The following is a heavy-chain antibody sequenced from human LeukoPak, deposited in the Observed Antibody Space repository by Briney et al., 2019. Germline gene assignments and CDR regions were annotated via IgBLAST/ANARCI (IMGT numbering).Heavy chain of an antibody. V-gene: IGHV1-69*13. J-gene: IGHJ6*04. Sequence: SVTLSCKASGGTFSSYAISWVRQAPGQGLEWMGGIIPIFGTANYAQKVQGRVTITADESTSTAYMELSSLRSEDTAVYYCARGQYYYGSGSGYYYGMDVWGKGATVTVSS. CDR3: ARGQYYYGSGSGYYYGMDV. D-gene: IGHD3-10*01. CDR2: IIPIFGTA. CDR1: GGTFSSYA.